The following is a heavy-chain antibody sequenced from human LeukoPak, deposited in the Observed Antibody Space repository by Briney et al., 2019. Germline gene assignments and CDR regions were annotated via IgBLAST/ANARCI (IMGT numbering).Heavy chain of an antibody. J-gene: IGHJ4*02. CDR1: GFTFSSYA. Sequence: PGRSLSLSCAASGFTFSSYAMHWVRQAPGKGLEWVAVISYDGSNKYYADSVKGRFTISRDNSKNTLYLQMNSLRAEDTAVYYCAREARGYSYGVFDYWGQGTLVTVSS. D-gene: IGHD5-18*01. CDR2: ISYDGSNK. CDR3: AREARGYSYGVFDY. V-gene: IGHV3-30-3*01.